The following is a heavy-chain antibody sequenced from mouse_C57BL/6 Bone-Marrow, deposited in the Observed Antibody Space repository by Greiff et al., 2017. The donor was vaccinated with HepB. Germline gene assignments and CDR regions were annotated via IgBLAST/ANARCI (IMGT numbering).Heavy chain of an antibody. D-gene: IGHD1-1*01. Sequence: QVQLQQSGAELARPGASVKLSCKASGYTFTSYGISWVKQRTGQGLEWIGEIYPRSGNTYYNEKFKGKATMTADKSSSTAYMELRSLTSEDSAVYFCARERALLLRFDYWGQGTTLTVSS. CDR2: IYPRSGNT. J-gene: IGHJ2*01. V-gene: IGHV1-81*01. CDR3: ARERALLLRFDY. CDR1: GYTFTSYG.